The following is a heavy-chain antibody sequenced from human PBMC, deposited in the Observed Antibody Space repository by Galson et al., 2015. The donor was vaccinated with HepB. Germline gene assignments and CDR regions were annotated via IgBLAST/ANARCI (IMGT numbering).Heavy chain of an antibody. J-gene: IGHJ6*02. D-gene: IGHD4-17*01. CDR2: ISYDGSDK. Sequence: SLRLSCAASALTFSYYSVHWVRQAPGKGLEWVTVISYDGSDKYYADSVQGRFTVSRDNSRNTVYLQMNSLKTEDTAVYYCARVQHPYGDYGDYYYGLDIWGQGTTVTVSS. CDR3: ARVQHPYGDYGDYYYGLDI. CDR1: ALTFSYYS. V-gene: IGHV3-30*04.